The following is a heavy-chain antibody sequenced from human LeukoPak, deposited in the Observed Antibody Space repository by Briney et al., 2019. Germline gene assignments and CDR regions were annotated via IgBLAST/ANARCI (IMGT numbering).Heavy chain of an antibody. CDR1: GFTFSRYA. V-gene: IGHV3-23*01. CDR3: AKEAEGFWSGSRGPFDY. Sequence: GGSLSLSCAASGFTFSRYAMSWVRQAPGKGLEWGSAISGSGGSTYYADPVKGRFTISRDNSKNTLYLQMNSLRAEDTAVYYCAKEAEGFWSGSRGPFDYWGQGTLVTVSS. D-gene: IGHD3-3*01. J-gene: IGHJ4*02. CDR2: ISGSGGST.